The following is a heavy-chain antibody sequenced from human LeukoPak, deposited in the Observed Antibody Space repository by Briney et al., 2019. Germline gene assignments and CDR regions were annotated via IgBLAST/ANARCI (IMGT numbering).Heavy chain of an antibody. CDR2: TNPNSGGT. V-gene: IGHV1-2*06. CDR1: GYTFTGYY. J-gene: IGHJ4*02. D-gene: IGHD6-13*01. CDR3: ARMRRAAVDRDFDY. Sequence: ASVKVSCKASGYTFTGYYMHWVRQAPGQGLEWMGRTNPNSGGTNYAQKFQGRVTMTRDTSISTAYMELSRLRSDDTAVYYCARMRRAAVDRDFDYWGQGTLVTVSS.